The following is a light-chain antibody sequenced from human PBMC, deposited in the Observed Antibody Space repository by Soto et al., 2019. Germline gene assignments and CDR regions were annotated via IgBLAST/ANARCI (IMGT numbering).Light chain of an antibody. Sequence: DIQMTQSPSSLSASVGDRVTITCRASQDLDRWLAWYQQKPGEAPKVLIYAASNLRSGVPSRFSGSGSGADFSLTISSLQPEDVATYYCKQSRSFPLTFGGGTKVDNK. CDR3: KQSRSFPLT. V-gene: IGKV1-12*01. CDR2: AAS. CDR1: QDLDRW. J-gene: IGKJ4*01.